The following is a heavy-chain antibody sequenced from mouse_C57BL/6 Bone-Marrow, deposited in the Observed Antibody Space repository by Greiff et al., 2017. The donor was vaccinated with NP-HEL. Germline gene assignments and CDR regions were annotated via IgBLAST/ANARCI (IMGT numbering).Heavy chain of an antibody. CDR1: GYTFTSYW. V-gene: IGHV1-69*01. D-gene: IGHD2-1*01. CDR3: ARIRYGNYVSAFAY. Sequence: QVQLQQPGAELVMPGASVKLSCKASGYTFTSYWMHWVKQRPGQGLEWIGEIDPSDSYTNYNQKFKGKSTLTVDKSSSTAYMQLSSLTSEDSAVYYCARIRYGNYVSAFAYWGQGTLVTVSA. J-gene: IGHJ3*01. CDR2: IDPSDSYT.